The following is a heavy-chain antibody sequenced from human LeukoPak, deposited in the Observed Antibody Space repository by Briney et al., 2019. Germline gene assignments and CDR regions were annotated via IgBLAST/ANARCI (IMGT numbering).Heavy chain of an antibody. CDR1: GYIFTHYW. CDR3: ARQSRDGSKTRGNYFDF. V-gene: IGHV5-51*01. D-gene: IGHD3-10*01. J-gene: IGHJ4*02. CDR2: INPPDSAT. Sequence: GQSLKISCQVSGYIFTHYWIGWVRQMPGNGLESIGIINPPDSATTYSTPFQGQVTISADKSINTVYLQWSSLKASDTAMYYCARQSRDGSKTRGNYFDFWGQGTLVTVS.